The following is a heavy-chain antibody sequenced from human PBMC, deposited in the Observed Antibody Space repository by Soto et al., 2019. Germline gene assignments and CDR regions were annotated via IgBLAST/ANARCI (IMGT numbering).Heavy chain of an antibody. Sequence: SETLSLTCTVSGGSISSYYWSWIRQPAGKGLEWIGRIYTSGGTNYNPSLKSRVTMSVDTSKNQFSLKLSSVTAADTAVYYCASDQGRNSGYDRYYYYGMDVWGQGTTVTVSS. V-gene: IGHV4-4*07. CDR1: GGSISSYY. CDR2: IYTSGGT. CDR3: ASDQGRNSGYDRYYYYGMDV. D-gene: IGHD5-12*01. J-gene: IGHJ6*02.